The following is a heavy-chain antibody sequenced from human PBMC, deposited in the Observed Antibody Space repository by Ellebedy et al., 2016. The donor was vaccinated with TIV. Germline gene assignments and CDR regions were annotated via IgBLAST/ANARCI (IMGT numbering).Heavy chain of an antibody. D-gene: IGHD6-19*01. V-gene: IGHV4-34*01. CDR3: ARETVAGTY. Sequence: SETLSLTXAVYGGSFSGYYWSWIRQPPGKGLEWIGEINHSGSTNYNPSLKSRVTISVDTSKNQFSLKLSSVTAADTAVYYCARETVAGTYWGRGTLVTVSS. CDR2: INHSGST. CDR1: GGSFSGYY. J-gene: IGHJ4*02.